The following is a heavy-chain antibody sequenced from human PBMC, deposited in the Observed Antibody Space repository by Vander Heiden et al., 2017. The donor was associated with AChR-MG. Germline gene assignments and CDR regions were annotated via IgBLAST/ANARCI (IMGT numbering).Heavy chain of an antibody. CDR1: GLTFHEYA. CDR3: ARMHSNCYDP. D-gene: IGHD4-4*01. J-gene: IGHJ5*02. CDR2: VSWNSDSI. Sequence: EVQLVESGGGMVQPGGSLRLSCAAPGLTFHEYAMHWVPKVPGKGLEWVSGVSWNSDSIDYADSVKGRFTISRDNAKNSLYLQMNSLRAEDTALYYCARMHSNCYDPWGQGTLVTVSS. V-gene: IGHV3-9*01.